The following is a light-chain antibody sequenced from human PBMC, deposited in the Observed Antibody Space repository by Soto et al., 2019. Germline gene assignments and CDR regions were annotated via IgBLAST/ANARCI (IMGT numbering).Light chain of an antibody. CDR1: QSVHTF. Sequence: EIVLTQSPDTLSLSPGEGASLSCRASQSVHTFLAWYQQKPGQAPRLLIYGASTRATGVPARFSGSGSGTDFTLTISSLEPEDFAVYYCQQYNEFQYTFGQGTRLDI. CDR3: QQYNEFQYT. V-gene: IGKV3-11*01. J-gene: IGKJ2*01. CDR2: GAS.